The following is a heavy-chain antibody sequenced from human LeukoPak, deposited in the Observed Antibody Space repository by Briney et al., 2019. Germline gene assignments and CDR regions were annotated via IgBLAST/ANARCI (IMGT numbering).Heavy chain of an antibody. Sequence: ASVKVSCKASGYTFTGYYMHWVRQAPAQGREWMGWINPNSGGTNYAQKFQGRVTMTRDTSISTAYMELSRLRSDDTAVYYCARAYTYYDFWSYGWFDPWGQGTLVTVSS. D-gene: IGHD3-3*01. CDR2: INPNSGGT. CDR3: ARAYTYYDFWSYGWFDP. CDR1: GYTFTGYY. J-gene: IGHJ5*02. V-gene: IGHV1-2*02.